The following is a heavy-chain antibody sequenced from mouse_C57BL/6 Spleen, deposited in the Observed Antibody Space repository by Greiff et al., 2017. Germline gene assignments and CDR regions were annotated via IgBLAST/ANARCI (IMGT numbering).Heavy chain of an antibody. D-gene: IGHD1-1*01. V-gene: IGHV1-52*01. Sequence: QVQLQQPGAELVRPGSSVKLSCKASGYTFTSYWMHWVKQRPIQGLEWIGNIDPSDSETHYNQKFKDKATLTVDKSSSTAYMQLSSLTSEDSAVYYCARFSYCGSSPFDYWGQGTTLTVSS. J-gene: IGHJ2*01. CDR3: ARFSYCGSSPFDY. CDR2: IDPSDSET. CDR1: GYTFTSYW.